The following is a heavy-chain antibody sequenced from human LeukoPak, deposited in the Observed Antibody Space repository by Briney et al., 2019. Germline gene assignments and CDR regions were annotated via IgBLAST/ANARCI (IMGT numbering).Heavy chain of an antibody. J-gene: IGHJ4*02. V-gene: IGHV3-30*02. CDR1: GFTFSSYW. CDR3: AKDLCSSTSCYYDY. Sequence: GGSLRLSCAVSGFTFSSYWMHWVRQAPGKGLEWVAVIWYGGSNKYYADSVKGRFTISRDNSKNTLYLQMNSLRAEDTAVYYCAKDLCSSTSCYYDYWGQGTLVTVSS. D-gene: IGHD2-2*01. CDR2: IWYGGSNK.